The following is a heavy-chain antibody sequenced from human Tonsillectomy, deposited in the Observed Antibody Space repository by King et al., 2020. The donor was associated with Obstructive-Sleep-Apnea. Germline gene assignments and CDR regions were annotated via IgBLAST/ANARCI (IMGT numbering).Heavy chain of an antibody. J-gene: IGHJ4*02. CDR3: AKEVAKTAVPLFDR. CDR1: GFTFSNYA. V-gene: IGHV3-23*04. CDR2: IPESGRAT. Sequence: VQLVESGGGLAQPGGSLRLSCVASGFTFSNYAMSWVRQAPGKGPEWVSGIPESGRATYYAVPVEGRFTISRDNSKNTLYLQMTSLRPEDAAIYFCAKEVAKTAVPLFDRWGQGTRLTVPS. D-gene: IGHD4-17*01.